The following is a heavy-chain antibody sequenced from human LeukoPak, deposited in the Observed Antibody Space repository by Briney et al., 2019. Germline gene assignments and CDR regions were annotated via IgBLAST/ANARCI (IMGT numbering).Heavy chain of an antibody. CDR2: IYYSGST. CDR3: ARDGDRNWFDP. J-gene: IGHJ5*02. V-gene: IGHV4-59*01. Sequence: SETLSLTCTVSGGSISSYYWSWIRQPPGKGLEWIGYIYYSGSTNYNPSLKSRVTISVDTSKNQFSLMVSSVTAADTAVYYCARDGDRNWFDPWGQGTLVTVSS. CDR1: GGSISSYY.